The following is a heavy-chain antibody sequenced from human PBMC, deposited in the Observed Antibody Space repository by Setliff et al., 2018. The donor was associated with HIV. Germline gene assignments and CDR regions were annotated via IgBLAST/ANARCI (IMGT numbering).Heavy chain of an antibody. V-gene: IGHV5-51*01. D-gene: IGHD2-21*02. CDR2: IYPGDSDT. CDR1: GYSFNNYW. CDR3: ARLSVVTATRIYYFDY. J-gene: IGHJ4*02. Sequence: PGESLKISCKGSGYSFNNYWIGWVRQMPGKGLEWMGIIYPGDSDTRYSPSFQGQVTISADKSISTAYLQWSSLKASDTAMYYCARLSVVTATRIYYFDYWGQGTLVTGLL.